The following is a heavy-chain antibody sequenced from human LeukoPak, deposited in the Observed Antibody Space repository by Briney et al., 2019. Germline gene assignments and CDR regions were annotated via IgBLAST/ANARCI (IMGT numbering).Heavy chain of an antibody. J-gene: IGHJ4*02. CDR1: GFTFSDYY. Sequence: GGSLRLSCAASGFTFSDYYMSWIRQAPGKGLEWVSYISSSSSYTKYADSVKGRFTISRDNAKNSLYLQVISLRAEDTAVYYCARGTGTTAYFDYWGQGTLVTVSS. CDR2: ISSSSSYT. V-gene: IGHV3-11*06. CDR3: ARGTGTTAYFDY. D-gene: IGHD1-1*01.